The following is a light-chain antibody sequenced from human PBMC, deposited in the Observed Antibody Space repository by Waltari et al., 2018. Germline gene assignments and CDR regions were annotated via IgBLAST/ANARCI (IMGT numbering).Light chain of an antibody. CDR2: GAS. CDR1: QSVSSTY. J-gene: IGKJ3*01. V-gene: IGKV3-20*01. Sequence: EIVLTQSRGTLSLSPGERATLSCRASQSVSSTYLTWYQQKPGQAPRLLIYGASSRATGIPDRFSGSGSGTDFTLTISRLEPEDFAVYYCQQYVSSFTFGPGTKVDIK. CDR3: QQYVSSFT.